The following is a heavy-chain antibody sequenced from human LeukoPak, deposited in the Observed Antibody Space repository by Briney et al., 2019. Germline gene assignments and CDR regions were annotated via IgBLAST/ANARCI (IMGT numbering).Heavy chain of an antibody. J-gene: IGHJ4*02. V-gene: IGHV3-53*01. D-gene: IGHD1-1*01. Sequence: GGSLRLSRAASGFTVSSNYMSWVRQAPGKGLEWVSVIYSGGSTYYADSVKGRFTISRDNSKNTLYLQMNSLRAEDSAVYYCARVNWNSMQSWGQGTLVTVSS. CDR3: ARVNWNSMQS. CDR2: IYSGGST. CDR1: GFTVSSNY.